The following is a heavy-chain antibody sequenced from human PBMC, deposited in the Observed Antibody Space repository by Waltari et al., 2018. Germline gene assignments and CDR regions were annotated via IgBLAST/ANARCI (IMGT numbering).Heavy chain of an antibody. V-gene: IGHV4-39*07. CDR3: ARGLS. Sequence: QLQLQESGPGLVQPSEPLSLTCPVSGGSISNSSYYWGWIRQPPGKGLEGIGSIYYSGSTYYNPSLKSRVTISVDTSKNQFSLKLSSVTAADTAVYYCARGLSWGKGTTVTISS. J-gene: IGHJ6*04. CDR1: GGSISNSSYY. CDR2: IYYSGST.